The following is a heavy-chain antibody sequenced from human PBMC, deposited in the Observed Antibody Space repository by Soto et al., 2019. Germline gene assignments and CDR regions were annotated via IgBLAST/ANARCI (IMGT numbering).Heavy chain of an antibody. CDR3: ASGKQLDRFDY. CDR2: MYNSGST. V-gene: IGHV4-59*01. D-gene: IGHD5-18*01. CDR1: GGSISGDH. Sequence: SETLSLTCSVSGGSISGDHWSWVRQPPGKGLEWIGYMYNSGSTNNNPSLKSRVTISLDTSKNQVSLKLSSVTAADTAVYYCASGKQLDRFDYWGQGTRVTVSS. J-gene: IGHJ4*02.